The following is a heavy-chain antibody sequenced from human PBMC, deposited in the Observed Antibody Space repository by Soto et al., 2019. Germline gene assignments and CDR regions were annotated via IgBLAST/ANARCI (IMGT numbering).Heavy chain of an antibody. CDR2: IVPLSGTP. V-gene: IGHV1-69*06. Sequence: QVRLVQSGAEVKKPGSSVKLSCKVSGGNSNSYSIAWVRQXPGQGLQWLGSIVPLSGTPNHAHKFQGRVTITADTSTNTXYXXXSSLXXXXXAXXXXXXXXXXXSRGGFFDYWAQGSLVTISS. J-gene: IGHJ4*02. CDR1: GGNSNSYS. D-gene: IGHD3-3*01. CDR3: XXXXXXXSRGGFFDY.